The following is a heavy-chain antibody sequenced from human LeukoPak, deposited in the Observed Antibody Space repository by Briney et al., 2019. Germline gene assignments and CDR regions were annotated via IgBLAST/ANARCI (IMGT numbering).Heavy chain of an antibody. CDR3: ARDKGPYWYFDL. V-gene: IGHV4-59*01. CDR1: GDSISSYY. Sequence: SETLSLTCTVSGDSISSYYWNWIRQPPRKGLEWIGNINYSGSTDYNPSLKSRVTISVDTSKNQISLRLSSVTAADTAVYHCARDKGPYWYFDLWGRGTLVTVSS. CDR2: INYSGST. J-gene: IGHJ2*01.